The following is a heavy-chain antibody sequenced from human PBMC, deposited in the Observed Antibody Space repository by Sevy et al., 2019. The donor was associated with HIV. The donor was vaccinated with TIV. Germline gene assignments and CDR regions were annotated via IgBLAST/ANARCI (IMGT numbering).Heavy chain of an antibody. D-gene: IGHD6-13*01. V-gene: IGHV1-18*01. J-gene: IGHJ4*02. CDR1: GYTFNSYG. CDR2: ISAYNANT. CDR3: ARDKIAATGVMDY. Sequence: ASVKVSCKASGYTFNSYGINWLRQAPGQGLEWMGRISAYNANTNYAQNLQDRVTMTSDTSTSTAYMELWSLRSDDTAVYFCARDKIAATGVMDYWGQGTLVTVSS.